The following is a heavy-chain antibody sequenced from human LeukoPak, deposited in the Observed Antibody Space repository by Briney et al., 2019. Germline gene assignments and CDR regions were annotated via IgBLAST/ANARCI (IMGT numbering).Heavy chain of an antibody. J-gene: IGHJ4*02. D-gene: IGHD2-21*02. CDR3: ARDRGGDHCFDY. CDR1: GGSVSSYY. CDR2: IYYSGST. Sequence: LETLSLTCTVSGGSVSSYYWSWIRQPPGKELEWIGYIYYSGSTNYNPSLKSRVTISVDTSKNQFSLNLSSVTAADTAVYYCARDRGGDHCFDYWGQGTLVTVSS. V-gene: IGHV4-59*02.